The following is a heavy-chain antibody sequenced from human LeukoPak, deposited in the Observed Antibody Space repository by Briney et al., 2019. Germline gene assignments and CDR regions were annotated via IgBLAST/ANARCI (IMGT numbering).Heavy chain of an antibody. CDR3: ATVDYGGNFDY. CDR1: GGSISSYY. J-gene: IGHJ4*02. CDR2: IYYSGST. V-gene: IGHV4-59*01. D-gene: IGHD4-23*01. Sequence: SETLSLTCTVSGGSISSYYWSWIRQPLGKGLEWIGYIYYSGSTNYNPSLKSRVTISVDTSKNQFSLKLSSVTAADTAVYYCATVDYGGNFDYWGQGTLVTVSS.